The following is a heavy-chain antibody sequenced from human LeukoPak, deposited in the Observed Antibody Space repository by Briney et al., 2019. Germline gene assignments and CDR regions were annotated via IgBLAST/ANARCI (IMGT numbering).Heavy chain of an antibody. J-gene: IGHJ4*02. CDR2: ITHSGGFT. Sequence: GGSLRLSCAASGFTFSSYAMAWVRQAPGKGLERVSSITHSGGFTYYADSVKGRFTISRDNSRNTLFLQMNSLRAEDTAIYYCAKGTLGYCAGTTCYYFDDWGQGTLVTVSS. CDR1: GFTFSSYA. CDR3: AKGTLGYCAGTTCYYFDD. V-gene: IGHV3-23*01. D-gene: IGHD2-8*02.